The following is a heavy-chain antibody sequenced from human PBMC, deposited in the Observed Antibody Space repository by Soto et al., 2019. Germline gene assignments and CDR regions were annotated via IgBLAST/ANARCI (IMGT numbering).Heavy chain of an antibody. J-gene: IGHJ4*02. V-gene: IGHV1-2*04. CDR2: INPNSGGT. CDR1: GYTFTGYY. CDR3: AREDYYDSSGQGQFDY. Sequence: QVQLVQSGAEVKKPGASVKVSCKASGYTFTGYYMHWVRQAPGQGLEWMGWINPNSGGTNYAQKFQGWVTMTRDTSISTAYMELSRLRSDDTAVYYCAREDYYDSSGQGQFDYWGQGTLVTVSS. D-gene: IGHD3-22*01.